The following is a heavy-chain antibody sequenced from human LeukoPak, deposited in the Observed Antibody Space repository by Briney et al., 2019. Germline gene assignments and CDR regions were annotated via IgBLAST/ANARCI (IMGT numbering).Heavy chain of an antibody. J-gene: IGHJ4*02. CDR1: GFTFSSYG. CDR3: AKDTSYYGSGSYQGG. D-gene: IGHD3-10*01. Sequence: GGSLRLSCAASGFTFSSYGMHWVRQAPGKGLEWVAVISYDGSNKYYADSVKGRFTISRDNSKNTLYLQMNSLRAEDTAVYYCAKDTSYYGSGSYQGGWGQGTLVTVSS. V-gene: IGHV3-30*18. CDR2: ISYDGSNK.